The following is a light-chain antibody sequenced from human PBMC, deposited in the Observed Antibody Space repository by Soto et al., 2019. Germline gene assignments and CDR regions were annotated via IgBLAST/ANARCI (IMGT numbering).Light chain of an antibody. CDR3: AAWDDSLSGQV. J-gene: IGLJ3*02. Sequence: QSVLTQPPSASGTPGQRVTISCSGSSPNIGSNYVYWYQQLPGTAPKLLIYSDAQRPSGVPDRISGSKSGTSASLAISGLRSEDEADYYCAAWDDSLSGQVFGGGTQLTVL. CDR2: SDA. V-gene: IGLV1-47*01. CDR1: SPNIGSNY.